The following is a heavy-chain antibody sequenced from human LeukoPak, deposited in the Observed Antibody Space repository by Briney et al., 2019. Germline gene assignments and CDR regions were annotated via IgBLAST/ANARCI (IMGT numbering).Heavy chain of an antibody. Sequence: SETLSLTCTVSGGSISIYYWSWIRQPAGKGLEWIGRIYTSGSTNYNPSLKSRVTMSVDTSKNQFSLKLSSVTAADTAVYYCAREEGYSGYDYTTIEYNWFDPWGQGTLVTVSS. V-gene: IGHV4-4*07. D-gene: IGHD5-12*01. J-gene: IGHJ5*02. CDR3: AREEGYSGYDYTTIEYNWFDP. CDR1: GGSISIYY. CDR2: IYTSGST.